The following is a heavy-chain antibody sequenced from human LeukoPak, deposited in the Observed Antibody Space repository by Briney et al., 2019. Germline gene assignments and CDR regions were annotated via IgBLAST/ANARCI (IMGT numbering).Heavy chain of an antibody. CDR3: ANEAVVVAATPYYFDY. CDR1: GFTFSSYG. J-gene: IGHJ4*02. CDR2: IRYDGSNK. D-gene: IGHD2-15*01. Sequence: GGSLRLSCAASGFTFSSYGMHWVRQAPGKGLEWVAFIRYDGSNKYYADSVKGRFTISRDNSKNTLYLQMNSLRAEDTAVYYCANEAVVVAATPYYFDYWGQGTLVTVSS. V-gene: IGHV3-30*02.